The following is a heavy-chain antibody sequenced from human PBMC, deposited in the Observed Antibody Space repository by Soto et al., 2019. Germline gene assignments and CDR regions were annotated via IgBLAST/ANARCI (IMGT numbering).Heavy chain of an antibody. CDR2: IYYSGST. J-gene: IGHJ4*02. CDR3: GRVYGDFFAY. CDR1: GGSISSYY. V-gene: IGHV4-59*01. D-gene: IGHD4-17*01. Sequence: PSETLSLTCTVSGGSISSYYWSWIRQPPGKGLEWIGYIYYSGSTNYNPSLKSRVTISVDTSKNQFSLKLSSVTAADTAVYYCGRVYGDFFAYWGQGTLVTVSS.